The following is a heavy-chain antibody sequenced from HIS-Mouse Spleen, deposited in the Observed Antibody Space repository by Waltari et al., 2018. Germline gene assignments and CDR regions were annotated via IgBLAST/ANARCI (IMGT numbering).Heavy chain of an antibody. D-gene: IGHD6-13*01. CDR2: INHSGST. J-gene: IGHJ4*02. CDR1: GGSLSGSY. CDR3: ARGKGSSSWYYFDY. Sequence: QVQLQQWGAGLLKPSETLSLTCAVYGGSLSGSYWSWIRQPPGKGLEWIGEINHSGSTNYNPSLKSRVTISVDTSKNQFSLKLSSVTAADTAVYYCARGKGSSSWYYFDYWGQGTLVTVSS. V-gene: IGHV4-34*01.